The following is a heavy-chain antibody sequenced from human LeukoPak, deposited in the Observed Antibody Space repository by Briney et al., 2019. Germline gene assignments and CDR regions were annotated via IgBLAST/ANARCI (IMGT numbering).Heavy chain of an antibody. D-gene: IGHD4-11*01. CDR1: AFIFSAYW. Sequence: AGSLRLSCAASAFIFSAYWMNWVRQAPGKGLMWVSRINYDGSSTTYADSEKGRFTISRDNTKNTLSLQMNRLRAEDTAVYYCVRAKDYRGAFDIWGQGTMVTVSS. V-gene: IGHV3-74*01. CDR2: INYDGSST. J-gene: IGHJ3*02. CDR3: VRAKDYRGAFDI.